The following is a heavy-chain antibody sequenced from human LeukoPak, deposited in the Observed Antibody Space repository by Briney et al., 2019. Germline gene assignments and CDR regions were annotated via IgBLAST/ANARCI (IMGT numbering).Heavy chain of an antibody. CDR2: ISMTSRHV. Sequence: GGSLRLSCAASGFTFSSYAMSWVRQAPGKGLEWVAVISMTSRHVFYADSVDGRFTISRDSSKSTLFLQMNSLSPDATAVYSCVREAYSVSGSPPSYYFDYWGQGTLVTVSS. CDR3: VREAYSVSGSPPSYYFDY. D-gene: IGHD3-16*01. V-gene: IGHV3-30*04. J-gene: IGHJ4*02. CDR1: GFTFSSYA.